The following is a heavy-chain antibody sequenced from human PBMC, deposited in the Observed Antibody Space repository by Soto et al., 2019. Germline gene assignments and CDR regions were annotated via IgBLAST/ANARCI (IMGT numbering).Heavy chain of an antibody. CDR1: GFTFRNYG. CDR2: IGIGSSTK. D-gene: IGHD3-22*01. V-gene: IGHV3-48*01. Sequence: PGGSLRLSCAASGFTFRNYGMNWVRQAPGKGLEWVSYIGIGSSTKYYADSVKGRFTISRDNAKNSLYLQMNSLRAEDTAVYYCARDQLYYNDISGRPLNPFDVWGQGTMVTVSS. J-gene: IGHJ3*01. CDR3: ARDQLYYNDISGRPLNPFDV.